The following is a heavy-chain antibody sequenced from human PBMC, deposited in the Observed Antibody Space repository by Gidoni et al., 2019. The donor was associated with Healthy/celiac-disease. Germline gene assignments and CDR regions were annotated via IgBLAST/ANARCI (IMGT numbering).Heavy chain of an antibody. CDR3: ARNDIAVAGLDY. D-gene: IGHD6-19*01. Sequence: EVQLVESGGGLVKPGGSLRLSCAASCFHFSSYSMNWVRQAPGKGLEWVSSISSSSSYIYYADSVKGRFTISRDNAKNSLYLQMNSLRAEDTAVYYCARNDIAVAGLDYWGQGTLVTVSS. CDR1: CFHFSSYS. V-gene: IGHV3-21*01. J-gene: IGHJ4*02. CDR2: ISSSSSYI.